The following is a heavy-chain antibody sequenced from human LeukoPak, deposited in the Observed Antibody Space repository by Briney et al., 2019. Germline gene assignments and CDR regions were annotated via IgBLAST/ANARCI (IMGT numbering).Heavy chain of an antibody. V-gene: IGHV1-24*01. CDR2: FDPEDGET. CDR1: GYTLTELS. CDR3: ASGKQWLYYFDY. J-gene: IGHJ4*02. D-gene: IGHD6-19*01. Sequence: GASVKVSCKVSGYTLTELSMHWVRQAPGKGLEWMGGFDPEDGETIYAQKFQGRVTMTEDTSTDTAYMELRSLRSDDTAVYYCASGKQWLYYFDYWGQGTLVTVSS.